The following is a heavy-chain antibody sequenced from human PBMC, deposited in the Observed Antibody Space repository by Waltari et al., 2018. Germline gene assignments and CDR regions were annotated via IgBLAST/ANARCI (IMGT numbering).Heavy chain of an antibody. J-gene: IGHJ3*01. V-gene: IGHV4-39*01. CDR1: GVSITSNRHY. CDR2: VFYSGTT. D-gene: IGHD5-12*01. CDR3: ATYIGASVGTAAFDV. Sequence: QLQLRESGPRLVRPSETLSLICRVSGVSITSNRHYWAWIRQSPGQGLEWIGTVFYSGTTYISPSLKSRVSVSRDTSKNQVSLILGSVTAADMAVYYCATYIGASVGTAAFDVWGQGTMVTVSS.